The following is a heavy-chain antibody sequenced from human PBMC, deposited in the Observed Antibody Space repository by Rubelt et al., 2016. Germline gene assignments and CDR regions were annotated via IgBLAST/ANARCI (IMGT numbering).Heavy chain of an antibody. V-gene: IGHV3-49*04. CDR1: GFTFSNAW. CDR3: TRDVQYVAFDI. J-gene: IGHJ3*02. CDR2: IRTKGYSGAT. D-gene: IGHD2-8*01. Sequence: ESGGGLVKPGGSLRLSCAASGFTFSNAWMNWVRQAPGKGLEWVGFIRTKGYSGATDYAASVKGRFTISRDDSKSIAYLQMNSLRTEDTALYYCTRDVQYVAFDIWGQGTMVSVSS.